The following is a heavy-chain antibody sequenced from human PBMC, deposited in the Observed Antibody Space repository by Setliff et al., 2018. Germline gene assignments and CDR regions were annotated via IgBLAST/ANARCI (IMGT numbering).Heavy chain of an antibody. CDR2: TIPMFGTT. Sequence: SVKVSCKASGGTFSSYGISWVRQAPGQGLEWMGGTIPMFGTTNYARKFQGRVTIITDESTSTAYMQLSSLGPEDTAVYYCAREGVDIRSSTDYRYYMDVWGKGTTVTVSS. CDR1: GGTFSSYG. D-gene: IGHD5-12*01. J-gene: IGHJ6*03. V-gene: IGHV1-69*05. CDR3: AREGVDIRSSTDYRYYMDV.